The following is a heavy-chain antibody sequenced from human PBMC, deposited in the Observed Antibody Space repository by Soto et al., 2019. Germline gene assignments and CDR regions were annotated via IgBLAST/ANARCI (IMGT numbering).Heavy chain of an antibody. CDR1: GFTFGSYA. J-gene: IGHJ6*02. CDR3: AKGDGSGSYYPQSNYYGMDV. Sequence: GGSLRLSCAASGFTFGSYAMSWVRQAPGKGLEWVSAISGSGGSTYYADSVKGRFTISRDNSKNTLYLQMNSLRAEDTAVYYCAKGDGSGSYYPQSNYYGMDVWGQGTTVTVSS. CDR2: ISGSGGST. D-gene: IGHD3-10*01. V-gene: IGHV3-23*01.